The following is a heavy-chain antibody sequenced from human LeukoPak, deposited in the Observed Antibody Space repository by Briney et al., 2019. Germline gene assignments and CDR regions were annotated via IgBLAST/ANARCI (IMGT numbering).Heavy chain of an antibody. V-gene: IGHV1-2*02. CDR1: GYTFTGNY. J-gene: IGHJ4*02. D-gene: IGHD3-22*01. Sequence: ASGTVSCKASGYTFTGNYLHWVRQAPGQGLEWMGWINPSSSATDCAQKFQDRVTMTRDTSISTAYMELSRLQSDDTAVYYCARFGISGYDYWGQGTLASVSS. CDR3: ARFGISGYDY. CDR2: INPSSSAT.